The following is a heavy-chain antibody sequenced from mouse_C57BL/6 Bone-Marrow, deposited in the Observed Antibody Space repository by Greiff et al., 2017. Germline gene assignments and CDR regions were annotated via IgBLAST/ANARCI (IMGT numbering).Heavy chain of an antibody. Sequence: VQLQQSGPELVKPGASVTISCKASGYAFSSSWMNWVKQRPGKGLEWIGRIYPGAGDTNYNGKFKGKATRTADKSSSTAYMQLSSLTSEDSAVYFCARSLLLRGFAYWGQGTLVTVSA. D-gene: IGHD1-1*01. CDR3: ARSLLLRGFAY. J-gene: IGHJ3*01. V-gene: IGHV1-82*01. CDR2: IYPGAGDT. CDR1: GYAFSSSW.